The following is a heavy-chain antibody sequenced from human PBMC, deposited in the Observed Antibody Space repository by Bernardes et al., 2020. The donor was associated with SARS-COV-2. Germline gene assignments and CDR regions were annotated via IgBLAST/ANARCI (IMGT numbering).Heavy chain of an antibody. D-gene: IGHD3-16*01. CDR3: ARDTKVMITFGGVLVYYGMDV. CDR1: GYTLTSYV. Sequence: ASVKVSCKASGYTLTSYVISWVRQAPGQGLEWMGWISAYNGNTNYAQKLQGRVTMTTDTSTSTAYMELRSLRSDDTAVYYCARDTKVMITFGGVLVYYGMDVWGQGTTVTVSS. V-gene: IGHV1-18*01. J-gene: IGHJ6*02. CDR2: ISAYNGNT.